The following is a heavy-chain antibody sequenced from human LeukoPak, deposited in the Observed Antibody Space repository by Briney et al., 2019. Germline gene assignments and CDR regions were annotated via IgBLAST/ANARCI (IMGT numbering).Heavy chain of an antibody. CDR1: GGSISSGDYY. Sequence: NSSETLSLTCTVSGGSISSGDYYWSWIRQPPGKGLEWIGYIYYSGSTYYNPSLKSRVTISVDTSKNQFSLKLSSVTAADTAVYYCAIADNSGWYCFDYWGQGTLVAVSS. CDR3: AIADNSGWYCFDY. CDR2: IYYSGST. J-gene: IGHJ4*02. D-gene: IGHD6-19*01. V-gene: IGHV4-30-4*01.